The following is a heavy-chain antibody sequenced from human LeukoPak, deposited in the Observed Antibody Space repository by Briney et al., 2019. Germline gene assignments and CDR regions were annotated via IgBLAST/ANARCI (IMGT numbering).Heavy chain of an antibody. CDR3: ARARTETGIAVAGTFNWFDP. D-gene: IGHD6-19*01. CDR2: INPNTGGT. J-gene: IGHJ5*02. V-gene: IGHV1-2*02. Sequence: ASVKVSCKASGYTFTGYYMHWVLQAPGQGLEWMGWINPNTGGTNYAQKFQGRVTMTRDTSISTAYMELSRLRSDDTAVYYCARARTETGIAVAGTFNWFDPWGQGTLVTVSS. CDR1: GYTFTGYY.